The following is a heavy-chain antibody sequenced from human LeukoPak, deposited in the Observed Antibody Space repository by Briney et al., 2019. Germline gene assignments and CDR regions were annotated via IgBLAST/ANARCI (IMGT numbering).Heavy chain of an antibody. V-gene: IGHV4-39*01. CDR3: SILWELPTGHIDY. CDR2: IYYSGST. J-gene: IGHJ4*02. CDR1: GGSLSSSSSY. Sequence: LETLSLTCTVSGGSLSSSSSYWGWIRQPQGKGLEWIGSIYYSGSTYNNPSLKSRVTISVDTSKNQFSLKLSSVPAADTAVYYCSILWELPTGHIDYWGQGTLVTVAS. D-gene: IGHD1-26*01.